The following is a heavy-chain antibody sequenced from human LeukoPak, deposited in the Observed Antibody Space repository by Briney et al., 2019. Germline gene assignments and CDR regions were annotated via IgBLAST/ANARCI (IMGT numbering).Heavy chain of an antibody. Sequence: GGSLRLSCAASGFTFSYYSMNWVRQAPGKGLEWVSYISNSSSTIFYADSVKGRFTISRDNAKNSLYLQMNSLRAEDTAVYYCARTIACDYWGQGTLVAVSS. V-gene: IGHV3-48*01. D-gene: IGHD6-13*01. CDR3: ARTIACDY. J-gene: IGHJ4*02. CDR2: ISNSSSTI. CDR1: GFTFSYYS.